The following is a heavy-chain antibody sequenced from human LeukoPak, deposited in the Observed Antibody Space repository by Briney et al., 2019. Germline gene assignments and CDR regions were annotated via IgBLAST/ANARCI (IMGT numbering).Heavy chain of an antibody. CDR2: ISYDGNSQ. D-gene: IGHD1-1*01. CDR1: GFTFSNYA. Sequence: GRSLTLSCAASGFTFSNYAIHWVRQAPGRGLEWVAAISYDGNSQHYGAPVKGRFTISRDNSKNTVYLQINTLRTDDAAIYYCAKPYPTLTTSAVLDNWGQGTLVTVSS. V-gene: IGHV3-30*18. CDR3: AKPYPTLTTSAVLDN. J-gene: IGHJ4*02.